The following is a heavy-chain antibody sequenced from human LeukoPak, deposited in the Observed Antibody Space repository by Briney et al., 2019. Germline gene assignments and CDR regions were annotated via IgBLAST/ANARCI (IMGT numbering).Heavy chain of an antibody. CDR2: IDWDDDK. Sequence: SGPALVKPTQTLTLTCTFSGFSLSTSGMCVSWIRQPPGKALEWLARIDWDDDKYHRTSLKTRLTISKDTSKNQVVLTMTNMDPVDTATYYCARTNSITGTNPFDYWGQGTLVTVSS. V-gene: IGHV2-70*11. D-gene: IGHD1-7*01. J-gene: IGHJ4*02. CDR1: GFSLSTSGMC. CDR3: ARTNSITGTNPFDY.